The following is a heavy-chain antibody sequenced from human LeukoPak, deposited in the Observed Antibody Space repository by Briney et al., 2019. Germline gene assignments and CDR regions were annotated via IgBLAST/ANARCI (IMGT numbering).Heavy chain of an antibody. J-gene: IGHJ4*02. CDR2: INTDGSGT. V-gene: IGHV3-74*01. CDR3: ARDALTQITMVRGAIDY. D-gene: IGHD3-10*01. Sequence: GGSLRLSCAASGFTFNNYWMHWVRQAPGKGLLWVSRINTDGSGTNYADSVRGRFTISRDNAKNTLYLQMSSLRAEDTAVYYCARDALTQITMVRGAIDYWGQGTLVTVSS. CDR1: GFTFNNYW.